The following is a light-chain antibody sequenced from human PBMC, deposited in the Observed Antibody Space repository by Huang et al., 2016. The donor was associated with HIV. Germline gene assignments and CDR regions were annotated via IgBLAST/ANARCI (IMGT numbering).Light chain of an antibody. CDR2: WSS. CDR3: QQYHSTPLS. Sequence: DIVMTQSPDSLAVSLGERATINCKSSQSVLYSSNNKNYLAWYQQKPGQPPRLLIYWSSTRESGVPDRFSGSGSGTDFTLTISPLQAEDVAVYYCQQYHSTPLSFGPGTKVNIK. CDR1: QSVLYSSNNKNY. J-gene: IGKJ3*01. V-gene: IGKV4-1*01.